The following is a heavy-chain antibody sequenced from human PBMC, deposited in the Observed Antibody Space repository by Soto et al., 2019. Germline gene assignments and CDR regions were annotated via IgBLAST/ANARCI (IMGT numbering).Heavy chain of an antibody. CDR3: AHRVLRTVFGLVTTTSIYFVF. V-gene: IGHV2-5*02. CDR1: GFSLTTSGVG. D-gene: IGHD3-3*01. Sequence: QITLNESGPTVVRPTETLTLTCRFSGFSLTTSGVGVGWIRQSPGKAPAWLALIYWDDDKLYRASLKSRLTITKDTSKHQVVLTVSDLDPTDTATYYCAHRVLRTVFGLVTTTSIYFVFWGQGTPVAVSS. CDR2: IYWDDDK. J-gene: IGHJ4*02.